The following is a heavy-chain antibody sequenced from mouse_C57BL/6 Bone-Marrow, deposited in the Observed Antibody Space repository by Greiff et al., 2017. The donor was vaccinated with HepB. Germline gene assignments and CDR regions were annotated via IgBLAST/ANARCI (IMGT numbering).Heavy chain of an antibody. V-gene: IGHV5-12*01. D-gene: IGHD1-1*01. CDR3: ARPSITTVVPFAY. CDR2: ISNGGGST. Sequence: DVKLQESGGGLVQPGGSLKLSCAASGFTFSDYYMYWVRQTPEKRLEWVAYISNGGGSTYYPDTVKGRFTISRDNAKNTLYLQMSRLKSEDTAMYYCARPSITTVVPFAYWGQGTLVTVSA. CDR1: GFTFSDYY. J-gene: IGHJ3*01.